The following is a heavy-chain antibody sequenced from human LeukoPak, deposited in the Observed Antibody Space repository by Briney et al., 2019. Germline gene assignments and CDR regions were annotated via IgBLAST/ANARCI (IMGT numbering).Heavy chain of an antibody. CDR2: IGGSDSRT. J-gene: IGHJ4*02. CDR3: AKQGYTTSWLYFDY. D-gene: IGHD6-13*01. V-gene: IGHV3-23*01. CDR1: GFTFSSYA. Sequence: GGSLRLSCAASGFTFSSYAMSWVRQAPGKGLEWVSAIGGSDSRTYYADSVKGRFTISRDNSKNTLYLQMNSLRAEDTAVYYCAKQGYTTSWLYFDYWGQGTLVTVSS.